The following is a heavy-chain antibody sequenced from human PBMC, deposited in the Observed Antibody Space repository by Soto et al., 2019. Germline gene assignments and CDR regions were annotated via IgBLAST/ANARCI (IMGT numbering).Heavy chain of an antibody. V-gene: IGHV4-34*01. J-gene: IGHJ4*02. D-gene: IGHD2-15*01. CDR2: INHSGST. Sequence: SETLSLTCAVYGGSFSGYYWSWIRQPPGKGLEWIGEINHSGSTNYNPSLKSRVTISVDTSKNQFSLKLSSVTAADTAVYYCARGRDIVVVVAATAFDYWGQGTLVTVS. CDR3: ARGRDIVVVVAATAFDY. CDR1: GGSFSGYY.